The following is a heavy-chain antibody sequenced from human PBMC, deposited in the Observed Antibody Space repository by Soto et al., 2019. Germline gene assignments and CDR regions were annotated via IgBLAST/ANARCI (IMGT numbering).Heavy chain of an antibody. Sequence: GGSLRLSCAASGFTASSNYMSWVRQAPGKGLEWVSVIYSGGSTYYADSVKGRFTISRHNSKNTLYLQMNSLRAEDTAVYYCARVGGDPNCSSTSCYNWFDPWGQGTLVTVSS. CDR2: IYSGGST. CDR3: ARVGGDPNCSSTSCYNWFDP. D-gene: IGHD2-2*01. V-gene: IGHV3-53*04. CDR1: GFTASSNY. J-gene: IGHJ5*02.